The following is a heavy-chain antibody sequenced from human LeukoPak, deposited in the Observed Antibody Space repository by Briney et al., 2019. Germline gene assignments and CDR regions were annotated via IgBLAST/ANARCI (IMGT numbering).Heavy chain of an antibody. CDR2: INPSGGST. Sequence: GASVTVSCKASGYTFPSYYMHWVRQAPGQGLEWMGIINPSGGSTSYAQKFQGRVTMTRDMSTSTVYMELRSLRSEDTAVYYCARDSPPYDAFDIWGQGTMVTVSS. J-gene: IGHJ3*02. CDR1: GYTFPSYY. CDR3: ARDSPPYDAFDI. V-gene: IGHV1-46*01.